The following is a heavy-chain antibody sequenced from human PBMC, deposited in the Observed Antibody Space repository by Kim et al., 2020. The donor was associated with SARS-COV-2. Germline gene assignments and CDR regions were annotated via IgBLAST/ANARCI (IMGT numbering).Heavy chain of an antibody. CDR1: GFTFSSYA. J-gene: IGHJ4*02. CDR2: ISGSGGST. V-gene: IGHV3-23*01. Sequence: GGSLRLSCAASGFTFSSYAMSWVRQAPGKGLEWVSAISGSGGSTYYADSVKGRFTISRDNSKNTLYLQMNSLRAEDTAVYYCAKDKGLLWFGELLFFDYWGQGTLVTVSS. CDR3: AKDKGLLWFGELLFFDY. D-gene: IGHD3-10*01.